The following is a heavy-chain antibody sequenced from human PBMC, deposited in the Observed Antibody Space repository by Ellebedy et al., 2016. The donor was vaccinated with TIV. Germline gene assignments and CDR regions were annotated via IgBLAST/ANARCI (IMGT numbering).Heavy chain of an antibody. V-gene: IGHV3-33*01. D-gene: IGHD5-18*01. J-gene: IGHJ6*02. CDR3: ARANTAMVRSNHMDV. CDR1: GFTFSSYG. CDR2: IWYDGSNK. Sequence: PGGSLRLSCAASGFTFSSYGMHWVRQAPGKGLEWVALIWYDGSNKNYADSVKGRFTISRDNSKNTLYLQMNSLRAEDTAVYYCARANTAMVRSNHMDVWGQGTTVTVSS.